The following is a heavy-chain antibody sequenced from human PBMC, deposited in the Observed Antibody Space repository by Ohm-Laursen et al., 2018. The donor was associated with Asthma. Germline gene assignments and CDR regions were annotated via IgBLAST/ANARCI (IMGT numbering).Heavy chain of an antibody. CDR2: IKEDGSEE. CDR3: ARFGRDYRSHGMDV. J-gene: IGHJ6*02. D-gene: IGHD4-11*01. V-gene: IGHV3-7*05. Sequence: SLRLSCAASGLTFNSYWMTWVRQAPGKGPEWVAHIKEDGSEESYLASVKGRFTISRDNAKNSLYLQMNSLRAEDTAVYYCARFGRDYRSHGMDVWGQGPTVTVSS. CDR1: GLTFNSYW.